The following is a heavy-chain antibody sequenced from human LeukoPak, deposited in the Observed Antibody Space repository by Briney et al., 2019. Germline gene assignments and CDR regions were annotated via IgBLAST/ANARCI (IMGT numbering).Heavy chain of an antibody. CDR3: ARGITISQPDYYYYMDV. V-gene: IGHV7-4-1*02. Sequence: ASVKVSCKASGYTFTSYAMNWVRQAPGQGLERMGWINTNTGNPTYAQGFTGRFVFSLDTSVSTAYLQISSLKAEDTAVYYCARGITISQPDYYYYMDVWGKGTTVTVSS. CDR2: INTNTGNP. D-gene: IGHD3-3*01. CDR1: GYTFTSYA. J-gene: IGHJ6*03.